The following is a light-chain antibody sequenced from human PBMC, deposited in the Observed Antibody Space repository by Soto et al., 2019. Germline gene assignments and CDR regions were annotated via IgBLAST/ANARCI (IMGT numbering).Light chain of an antibody. J-gene: IGKJ1*01. CDR1: QSVYSS. V-gene: IGKV3-15*01. CDR3: QQYDNWPWT. Sequence: ETVMTQSPATLSVSPGERATLSCRASQSVYSSLAWYQQKHGQAPRLLIYGASTRATGIPARFSGSGSGTEFTLTISRLQSEDFAVYYCQQYDNWPWTFGQGTNVAIK. CDR2: GAS.